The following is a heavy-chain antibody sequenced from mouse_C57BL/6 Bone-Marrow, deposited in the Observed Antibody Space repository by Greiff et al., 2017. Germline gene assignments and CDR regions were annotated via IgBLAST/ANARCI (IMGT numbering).Heavy chain of an antibody. D-gene: IGHD2-5*01. CDR3: TKPPYCSNYDYNKDY. Sequence: VQLQQSGTVLARPGASVKMSCKTSGYTFTSYWMHWVKQRPGQGLEWIGAIYPGNSDTSYNQKFKGKAKLTAVTSASTAYMELSSLTNEDSAVYYCTKPPYCSNYDYNKDYWGQGTSVTVSS. V-gene: IGHV1-5*01. J-gene: IGHJ4*01. CDR2: IYPGNSDT. CDR1: GYTFTSYW.